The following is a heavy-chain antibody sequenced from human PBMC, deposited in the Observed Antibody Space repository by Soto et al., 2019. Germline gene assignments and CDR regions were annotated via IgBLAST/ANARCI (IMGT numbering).Heavy chain of an antibody. CDR3: ASRNTYYYDSSGYYQGDGMDV. CDR1: GGTFSSYA. J-gene: IGHJ6*02. CDR2: IIPIFGTA. Sequence: SVKVSCKASGGTFSSYAISWVRQAPGQGLEWMGGIIPIFGTANYAQKFQGRATITADKSTSTAYMELSSLRSEDTAVYYCASRNTYYYDSSGYYQGDGMDVWGQGTTVTVSS. V-gene: IGHV1-69*06. D-gene: IGHD3-22*01.